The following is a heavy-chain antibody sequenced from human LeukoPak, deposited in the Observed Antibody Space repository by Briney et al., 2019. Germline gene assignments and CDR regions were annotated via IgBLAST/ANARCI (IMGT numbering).Heavy chain of an antibody. V-gene: IGHV1-2*02. D-gene: IGHD3-10*01. Sequence: ASVKVSCKASGYTFTSYGILWVRQAPGQGLEWMEWINPNSGGTNSAQKFQGRVTMTRDTSISTAYMELSRLRSDDTAPYYCARERYYSSGNYNNRIDYWGQGTLVTVSS. CDR2: INPNSGGT. J-gene: IGHJ4*02. CDR1: GYTFTSYG. CDR3: ARERYYSSGNYNNRIDY.